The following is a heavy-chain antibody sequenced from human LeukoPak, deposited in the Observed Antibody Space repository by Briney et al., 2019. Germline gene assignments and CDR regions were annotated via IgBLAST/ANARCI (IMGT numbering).Heavy chain of an antibody. Sequence: GGSLRLSCAASGFTFSSYGMHWVRQAPGKGLEWVAVISYDGSNKYYADSVKGRFTISRDNSKNTLYLQMNSLRAEDTAVYYCANHPTTVTGTGYWGQGTLVTVSS. J-gene: IGHJ4*02. CDR3: ANHPTTVTGTGY. D-gene: IGHD4-17*01. CDR2: ISYDGSNK. CDR1: GFTFSSYG. V-gene: IGHV3-30*18.